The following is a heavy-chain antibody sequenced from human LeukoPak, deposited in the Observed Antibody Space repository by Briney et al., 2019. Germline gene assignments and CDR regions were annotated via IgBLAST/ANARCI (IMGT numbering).Heavy chain of an antibody. V-gene: IGHV3-21*01. D-gene: IGHD5-18*01. CDR3: ARSGVDTAMGYYYYMDV. CDR1: GFTFSSYS. CDR2: ITSGETYI. J-gene: IGHJ6*03. Sequence: GGSPRLSCAASGFTFSSYSMNWLRQAPGKGLEWVPSITSGETYIYYADSVKGRFTISRDNAKNSLYLQMNSLRAEDTAVYYCARSGVDTAMGYYYYMDVWGKGTTVTVSS.